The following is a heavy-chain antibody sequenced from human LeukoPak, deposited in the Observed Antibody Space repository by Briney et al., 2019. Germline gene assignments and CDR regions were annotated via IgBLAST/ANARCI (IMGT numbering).Heavy chain of an antibody. CDR2: IYYSGST. CDR1: GGSISSYY. CDR3: ARSGGSTVTTRYFDL. J-gene: IGHJ2*01. Sequence: PSETLSLTCTVSGGSISSYYWSWIRQPPGKGLEWIGYIYYSGSTNYNPSLKRRVTISVDTSKNQFSLKLSSVTAADTAVYYCARSGGSTVTTRYFDLWGRGTLVTVSS. V-gene: IGHV4-59*08. D-gene: IGHD4-17*01.